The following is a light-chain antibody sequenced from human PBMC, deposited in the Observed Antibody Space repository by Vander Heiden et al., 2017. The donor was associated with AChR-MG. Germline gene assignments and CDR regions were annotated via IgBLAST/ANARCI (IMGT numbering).Light chain of an antibody. Sequence: QSALTQPPSASGSPGQSVTISCTGTSTDGGGYNYVAWYQQHPGKAPKLIIYESNKRPSGVPDRSSGSKYGTTASLTVSGLEAEDEADYYCSSYAGSGLFGGGTKLTVL. CDR1: STDGGGYNY. V-gene: IGLV2-8*01. CDR3: SSYAGSGL. CDR2: ESN. J-gene: IGLJ2*01.